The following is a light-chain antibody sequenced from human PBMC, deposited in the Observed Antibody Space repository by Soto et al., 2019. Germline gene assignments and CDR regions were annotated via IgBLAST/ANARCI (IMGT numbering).Light chain of an antibody. CDR3: QQYGSSHPVT. CDR1: QSVRNSY. J-gene: IGKJ1*01. CDR2: GAY. V-gene: IGKV3-20*01. Sequence: EIVLTQSPGTLSLSPGARATLSCRASQSVRNSYLAWYQQKPGQAPRLLIYGAYTRATGIPVRFSGSGSGTDFTHTISRLEPEDFAVYDCQQYGSSHPVTVGKGTKVDIK.